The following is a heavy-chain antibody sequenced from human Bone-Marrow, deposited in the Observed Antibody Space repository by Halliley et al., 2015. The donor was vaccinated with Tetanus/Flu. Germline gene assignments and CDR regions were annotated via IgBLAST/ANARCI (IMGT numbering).Heavy chain of an antibody. CDR2: IRGKGITT. D-gene: IGHD3-9*01. V-gene: IGHV3-43*02. CDR3: AKDLRRSTSYFYGMDV. J-gene: IGHJ6*02. Sequence: IRGKGITTKYASSVKGRFTIHRDNSKNPLYLQMNNLRPDDTAVYYCAKDLRRSTSYFYGMDVWGQGTTVTVSS.